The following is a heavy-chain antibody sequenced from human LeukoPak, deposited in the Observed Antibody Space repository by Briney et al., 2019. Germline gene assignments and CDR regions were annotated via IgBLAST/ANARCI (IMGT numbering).Heavy chain of an antibody. CDR2: IIPIFGTA. CDR1: GGTFSSYA. Sequence: GASVKVSCKASGGTFSSYAISWVRQAPGQGLEWMGGIIPIFGTANYAQKFQGRVTITADESTSTAYMEPSSLRSEDTAVYYCARAAGIGNDLDYWGQGTLVTVSS. J-gene: IGHJ4*02. V-gene: IGHV1-69*13. D-gene: IGHD4-23*01. CDR3: ARAAGIGNDLDY.